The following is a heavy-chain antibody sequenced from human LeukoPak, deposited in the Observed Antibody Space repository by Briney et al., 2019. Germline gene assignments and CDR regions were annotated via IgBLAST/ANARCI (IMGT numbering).Heavy chain of an antibody. Sequence: PSETLSLTCAVYGGSFSGYYWSWIRQPPGKGLEWIGSIYYGGSTYYNPSLKSRVTISVDTSKNHFSLKLSSVTAADTAVYYCARHNIGGSSAWEPNWFDPWGQGTLVTVSS. D-gene: IGHD6-19*01. CDR2: IYYGGST. V-gene: IGHV4-34*01. J-gene: IGHJ5*02. CDR3: ARHNIGGSSAWEPNWFDP. CDR1: GGSFSGYY.